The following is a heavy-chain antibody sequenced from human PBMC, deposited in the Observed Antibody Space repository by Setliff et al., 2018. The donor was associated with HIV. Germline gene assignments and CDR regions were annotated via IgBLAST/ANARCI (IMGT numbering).Heavy chain of an antibody. J-gene: IGHJ6*03. CDR3: ARDIDYWSPAARRFFYYMDV. D-gene: IGHD6-6*01. V-gene: IGHV3-11*04. CDR2: ISSSGSDV. Sequence: PGGSLRLSCVASGFAFSDCYMSWIRQAPGKGLEWVSYISSSGSDVYYADSVKGRFTISRDNSRNSLYLQMNSLREEDTAVYYCARDIDYWSPAARRFFYYMDVWGKGTTVTVSS. CDR1: GFAFSDCY.